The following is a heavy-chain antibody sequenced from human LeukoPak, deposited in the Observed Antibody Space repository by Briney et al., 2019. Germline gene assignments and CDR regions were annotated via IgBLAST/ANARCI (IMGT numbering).Heavy chain of an antibody. Sequence: GGSLRLSCAASGFSFTSYELNWVRQAPGKGLEWVSYISSSGRTIYYADSVKGRFTISRDNAKNSLYLQMNSLRAEDTADCAREDASGFDYWGQGTLVTVSS. D-gene: IGHD6-25*01. CDR3: AREDASGFDY. CDR1: GFSFTSYE. J-gene: IGHJ4*02. CDR2: ISSSGRTI. V-gene: IGHV3-48*03.